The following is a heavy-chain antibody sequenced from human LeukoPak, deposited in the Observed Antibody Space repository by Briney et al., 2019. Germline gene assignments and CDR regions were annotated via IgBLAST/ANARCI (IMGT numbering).Heavy chain of an antibody. CDR2: ISGSGDST. Sequence: GGSLRLSCVAAGFTFRTFAMSWVRQTPGKGLEWVSAISGSGDSTYYADSVKGRFTISRDNSKNTLYLQMNSLRAEDTAVYYCARDLYCSSTSCYDYWGQGTLVTVSS. V-gene: IGHV3-23*01. CDR1: GFTFRTFA. J-gene: IGHJ4*02. D-gene: IGHD2-2*01. CDR3: ARDLYCSSTSCYDY.